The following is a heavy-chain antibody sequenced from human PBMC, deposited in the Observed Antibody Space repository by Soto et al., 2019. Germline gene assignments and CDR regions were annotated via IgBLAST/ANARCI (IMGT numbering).Heavy chain of an antibody. CDR2: IYYSGST. V-gene: IGHV4-59*12. CDR3: ARSPRKPRFGMVYANYFDY. Sequence: SETLSLTCTVSGGSISSYYWSWIRQPPGKGLEWIGYIYYSGSTNYNPSLKSRVTISVDTSKNQFSLKLSSVTAADTAVYYCARSPRKPRFGMVYANYFDYWGQGTLVTVSS. D-gene: IGHD2-8*01. CDR1: GGSISSYY. J-gene: IGHJ4*02.